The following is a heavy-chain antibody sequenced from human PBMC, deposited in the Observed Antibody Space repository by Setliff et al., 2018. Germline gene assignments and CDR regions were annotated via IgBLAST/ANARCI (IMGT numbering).Heavy chain of an antibody. J-gene: IGHJ3*01. CDR3: ARDRGYGSSTACYPYIPGLDV. CDR1: GYSFSTYA. D-gene: IGHD2-2*01. Sequence: ASVKVSCKASGYSFSTYAMHWVRQAPGQRLEWMGWINGGNGNTKYSQKFQGRITITRDTSASTAYMEVRSLRSDDTAVYYCARDRGYGSSTACYPYIPGLDVWGQGTMVTVSS. V-gene: IGHV1-3*01. CDR2: INGGNGNT.